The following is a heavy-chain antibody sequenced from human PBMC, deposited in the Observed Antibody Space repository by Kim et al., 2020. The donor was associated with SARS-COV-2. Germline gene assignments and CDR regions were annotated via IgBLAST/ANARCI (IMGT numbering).Heavy chain of an antibody. J-gene: IGHJ4*02. V-gene: IGHV4-31*02. D-gene: IGHD3-16*02. Sequence: LQRRVTISVDTSKNPFSLKLSSVTAADTAVYYCARATMITFGGVIDHFDYWGQGTLVTVSS. CDR3: ARATMITFGGVIDHFDY.